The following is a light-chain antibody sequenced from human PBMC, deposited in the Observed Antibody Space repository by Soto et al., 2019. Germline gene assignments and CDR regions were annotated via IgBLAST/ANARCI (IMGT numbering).Light chain of an antibody. CDR1: QIISNR. CDR3: QHYDTYSP. V-gene: IGKV1-5*03. Sequence: DIQMTQSPSTLSASVGDRVTITCRASQIISNRLAWYRQKPGKAPKLLIYKTSRLESGVPAKFSGSGSGTEFTLTISSLQPDDFATYFCQHYDTYSPFGGGTKVEIK. J-gene: IGKJ4*02. CDR2: KTS.